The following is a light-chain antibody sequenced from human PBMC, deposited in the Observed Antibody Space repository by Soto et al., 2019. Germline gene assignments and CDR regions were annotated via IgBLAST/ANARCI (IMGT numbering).Light chain of an antibody. V-gene: IGKV3-20*01. CDR1: QSVTSNY. CDR3: QQYGSSYA. J-gene: IGKJ2*01. CDR2: GAS. Sequence: EIVLTQSPGTLSLSPGERATLSCRASQSVTSNYLAWYQQKPGQAPRLLIFGASSRAAGIPDRFSGSGSGTDFTLTINILEPEDFAVYYCQQYGSSYAFGQGTKLEIK.